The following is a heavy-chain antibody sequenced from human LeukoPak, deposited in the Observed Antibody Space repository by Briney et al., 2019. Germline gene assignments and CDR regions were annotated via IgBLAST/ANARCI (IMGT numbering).Heavy chain of an antibody. Sequence: PSETLSLTCTVSGGSISSSSYYWGWIRQPPGKGLEWIGSIYYSGSTYYNPSLKSRVTISVDTSKNQFSLKLSSVTAADTAVYYCASSVLMVYARYYFDYWGQGTLVTVSS. CDR1: GGSISSSSYY. CDR2: IYYSGST. D-gene: IGHD2-8*01. V-gene: IGHV4-39*01. J-gene: IGHJ4*02. CDR3: ASSVLMVYARYYFDY.